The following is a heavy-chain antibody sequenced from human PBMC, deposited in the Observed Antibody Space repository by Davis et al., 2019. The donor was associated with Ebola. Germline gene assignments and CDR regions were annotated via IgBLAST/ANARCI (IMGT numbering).Heavy chain of an antibody. Sequence: PGGSLRLSCVVSGFTFSRYTMNWVRQAPGKGLEWISYITSSSNIIYYADSVKARFTISRDNAKNSLYLQMNSLRDEDTAVYYCARDFSGPGADDWFDPWGQGTLVTVSS. CDR3: ARDFSGPGADDWFDP. V-gene: IGHV3-48*02. CDR1: GFTFSRYT. J-gene: IGHJ5*02. D-gene: IGHD1-26*01. CDR2: ITSSSNII.